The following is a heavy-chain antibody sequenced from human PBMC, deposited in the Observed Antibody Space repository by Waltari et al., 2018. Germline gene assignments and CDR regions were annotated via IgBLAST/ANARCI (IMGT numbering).Heavy chain of an antibody. J-gene: IGHJ4*02. V-gene: IGHV3-23*01. CDR3: AKSEGRNIIVKVYAELDH. Sequence: EVQLLESGGALVQPGGSLTSSCAASGFTFSTYAMGWVRQAPGKGLEWVSAISGNGGRTYYADSVNGRFTVSRDNSQNTLYLQMNSLRGEDTADYYCAKSEGRNIIVKVYAELDHWGQGTRVTVSS. CDR2: ISGNGGRT. D-gene: IGHD2-8*01. CDR1: GFTFSTYA.